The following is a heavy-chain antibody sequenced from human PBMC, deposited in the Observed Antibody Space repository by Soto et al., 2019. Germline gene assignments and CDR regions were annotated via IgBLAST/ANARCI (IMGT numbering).Heavy chain of an antibody. V-gene: IGHV3-7*01. D-gene: IGHD3-10*01. CDR2: IKQDGSEI. CDR3: ARNRGWFGLDV. CDR1: GVSFSSYW. Sequence: GSLRLSGASSGVSFSSYWMTWVRQAPGKGLEWVANIKQDGSEIYYVDSVKGRFTMSRDNAKNSLYLQMNSLRPEDTAVYYCARNRGWFGLDVWGHGTTVTVSS. J-gene: IGHJ6*02.